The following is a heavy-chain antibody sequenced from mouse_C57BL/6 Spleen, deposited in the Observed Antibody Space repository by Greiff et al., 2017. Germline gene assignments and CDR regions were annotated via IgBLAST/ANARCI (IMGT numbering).Heavy chain of an antibody. CDR1: GYTFTNYW. D-gene: IGHD1-1*01. V-gene: IGHV1-63*01. Sequence: VQLQQPGAELVRPGTSVKMSCKASGYTFTNYWIGWAKQRPGRGLEWIGDIYPGGGYTNYNEKFKGKATLTADKSSSPAYMQFSSLTSEDSAIYYCARRYGSSYVGYLDYWGQGTTLTVSS. J-gene: IGHJ2*01. CDR3: ARRYGSSYVGYLDY. CDR2: IYPGGGYT.